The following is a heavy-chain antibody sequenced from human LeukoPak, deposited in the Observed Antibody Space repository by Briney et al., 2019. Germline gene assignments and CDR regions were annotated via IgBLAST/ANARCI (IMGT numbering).Heavy chain of an antibody. V-gene: IGHV4-59*01. D-gene: IGHD3-16*01. Sequence: SETLSLTCAVYGGSFSGYYWSWIRQPPGKGLEWIGYIYYSGSTNYNPSLKSRVTISVDTSKNQFSLKLSSVTAADTAVYYCARNDYVVAFDIWGQGTMVTVSS. J-gene: IGHJ3*02. CDR3: ARNDYVVAFDI. CDR1: GGSFSGYY. CDR2: IYYSGST.